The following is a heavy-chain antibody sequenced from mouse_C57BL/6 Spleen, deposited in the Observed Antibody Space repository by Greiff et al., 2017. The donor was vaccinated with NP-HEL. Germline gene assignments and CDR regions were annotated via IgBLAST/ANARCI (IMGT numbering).Heavy chain of an antibody. V-gene: IGHV3-6*01. Sequence: EVKLVESGPGLVKPSQSLSLTCSVTGYSITSGYYWNWIRQFPGNKLEWMGYISYDGSNNYNPSLKNRISITRDTAKNQFFLKLNSVTTEDTATYYCAREGAKLGLHYFDYWGQGTTLTVSS. CDR1: GYSITSGYY. J-gene: IGHJ2*01. CDR3: AREGAKLGLHYFDY. D-gene: IGHD4-1*01. CDR2: ISYDGSN.